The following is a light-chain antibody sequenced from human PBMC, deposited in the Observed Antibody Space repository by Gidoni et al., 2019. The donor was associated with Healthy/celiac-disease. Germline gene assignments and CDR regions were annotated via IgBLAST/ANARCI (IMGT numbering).Light chain of an antibody. Sequence: DSQMTQSPSSLSASVGDRVTITCLASQSISSYLNWYQQKPGKAPKLLIYAASSLQSGVPSRFSGSGSGTDFTLTISSLQPEDFATYYCQQSYSTPRTFGGGTKVEIK. CDR3: QQSYSTPRT. CDR2: AAS. J-gene: IGKJ4*01. CDR1: QSISSY. V-gene: IGKV1-39*01.